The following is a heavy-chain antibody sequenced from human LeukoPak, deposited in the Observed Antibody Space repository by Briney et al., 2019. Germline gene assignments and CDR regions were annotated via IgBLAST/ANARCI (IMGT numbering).Heavy chain of an antibody. CDR1: GYSFTNYW. D-gene: IGHD3-16*02. Sequence: GESLKISCKGSGYSFTNYWIGWVRQMPGKGLEWMGIIYPGDSDTTYKPSFQGQVTISAHKSISTAYLQWSSLKASDTAMYYCARSRAETVPVWGSYRHHDAFDIWGQGTMVTVSS. CDR3: ARSRAETVPVWGSYRHHDAFDI. J-gene: IGHJ3*02. V-gene: IGHV5-51*01. CDR2: IYPGDSDT.